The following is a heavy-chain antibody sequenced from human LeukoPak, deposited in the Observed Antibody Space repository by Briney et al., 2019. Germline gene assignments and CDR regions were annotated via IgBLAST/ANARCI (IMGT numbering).Heavy chain of an antibody. J-gene: IGHJ4*02. V-gene: IGHV4-39*07. CDR2: IYYSGST. CDR1: GGSISSSSYY. D-gene: IGHD3-3*01. Sequence: SETLSLTCTVSGGSISSSSYYWGWIRQPPGKGLEWIGSIYYSGSTYYNPSLKSRVTISVDTSKNQFSLKLTSVTAADTAIYYCARGLASGYPPIPFDYWGQGTLVTVSS. CDR3: ARGLASGYPPIPFDY.